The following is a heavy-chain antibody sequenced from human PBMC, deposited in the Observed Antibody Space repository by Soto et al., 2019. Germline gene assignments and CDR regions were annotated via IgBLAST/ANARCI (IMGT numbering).Heavy chain of an antibody. CDR2: IYYLGST. V-gene: IGHV4-59*01. CDR3: ARDGYDGSGSPYPAF. CDR1: GGSMSEYF. Sequence: SETLSLTCSVSGGSMSEYFCSWIRQSPRKGLEWIGYIYYLGSTDYNPSLKSRVTISVDTSKRQFSLRLTSVTAADTAVYYCARDGYDGSGSPYPAFWGPGTQVTVSS. J-gene: IGHJ4*02. D-gene: IGHD3-10*01.